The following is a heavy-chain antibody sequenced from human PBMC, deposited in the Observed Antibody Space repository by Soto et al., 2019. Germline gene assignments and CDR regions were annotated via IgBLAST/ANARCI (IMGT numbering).Heavy chain of an antibody. CDR1: GFTFRSYA. CDR2: IGGSSDST. D-gene: IGHD3-22*01. CDR3: AKRDSTGYYYFNY. Sequence: EVQLLESGGDLVQPGGSLRRSCAASGFTFRSYAMSWVRQPPGKGLEWVSGIGGSSDSTFYAHSVKGRFTISRDNSNDTLYLQMNSLRAEDPAVYYCAKRDSTGYYYFNYWGQGTLVAVSS. J-gene: IGHJ4*02. V-gene: IGHV3-23*01.